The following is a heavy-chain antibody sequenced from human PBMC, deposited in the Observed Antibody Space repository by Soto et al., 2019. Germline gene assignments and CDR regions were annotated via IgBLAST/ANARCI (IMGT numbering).Heavy chain of an antibody. D-gene: IGHD3-9*01. CDR2: IYGTGNM. Sequence: QVQLQESGPGLVKPSQTLSLTCTVSDDSISSGGYYWSWIRQHPGKGLEWIGYIYGTGNMYYKSSLKSRLTFSVDTSKNHFSLKLTSVTAADTVVYYCARGTDTWFFALWGRGTLVTVSS. CDR1: DDSISSGGYY. CDR3: ARGTDTWFFAL. J-gene: IGHJ2*01. V-gene: IGHV4-31*03.